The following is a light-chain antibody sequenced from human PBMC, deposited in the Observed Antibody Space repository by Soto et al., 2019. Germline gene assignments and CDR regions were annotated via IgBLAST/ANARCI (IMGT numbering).Light chain of an antibody. CDR1: QSVSRY. CDR2: DAS. V-gene: IGKV3-11*01. J-gene: IGKJ4*01. Sequence: EIVLTQSPATLSLSPGERATLSCRSSQSVSRYLAWYQQKPGQAPRLLIYDASNRATGIPARFSGSGSGTDFTLTISSLEPEYFAVYYCQQRSDWPSTFGGGTKMQIK. CDR3: QQRSDWPST.